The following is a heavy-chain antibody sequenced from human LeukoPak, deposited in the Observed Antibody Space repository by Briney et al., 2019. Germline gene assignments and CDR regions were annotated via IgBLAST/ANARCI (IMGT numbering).Heavy chain of an antibody. Sequence: GGSLRLSCAASGFTFNNCAMTWVRQAPGKGLEWVSYISSSGSTIYYADSVKGRFTISRDNAKNSLYLQMNSLRAEDTAVYYCARDRQVGAYYYYMDVWGKGTTVTISS. CDR1: GFTFNNCA. V-gene: IGHV3-48*03. D-gene: IGHD1-26*01. J-gene: IGHJ6*03. CDR3: ARDRQVGAYYYYMDV. CDR2: ISSSGSTI.